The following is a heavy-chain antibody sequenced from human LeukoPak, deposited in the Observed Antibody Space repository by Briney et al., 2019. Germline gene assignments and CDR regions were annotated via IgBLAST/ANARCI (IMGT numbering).Heavy chain of an antibody. CDR1: GFTFSDYY. V-gene: IGHV3-11*01. J-gene: IGHJ4*02. CDR2: ISSSGSTI. CDR3: ARDRPVAGTDY. Sequence: GGSLRLSCAASGFTFSDYYMSWIRQAPGKGREGVSYISSSGSTIYYADSVKGRFTISRDNAKNSLYLQMNSLRAEDTAVYYCARDRPVAGTDYWGQGTLVTVSS. D-gene: IGHD6-19*01.